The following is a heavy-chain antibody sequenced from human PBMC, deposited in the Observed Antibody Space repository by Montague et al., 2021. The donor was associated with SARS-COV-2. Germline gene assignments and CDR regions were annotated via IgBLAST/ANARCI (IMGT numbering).Heavy chain of an antibody. CDR1: GGSISSSNYY. D-gene: IGHD3-10*01. CDR2: MYYSGST. J-gene: IGHJ6*02. CDR3: ARDDIVLQGVTKCMDV. V-gene: IGHV4-39*07. Sequence: SETLSLTCTVSGGSISSSNYYWGWIRQPPGKGLEWIGNMYYSGSTYYNPSLKSRVTISIDTSKNQFSLKLSSVTAADTAGYYCARDDIVLQGVTKCMDVWGQGTTVTVSS.